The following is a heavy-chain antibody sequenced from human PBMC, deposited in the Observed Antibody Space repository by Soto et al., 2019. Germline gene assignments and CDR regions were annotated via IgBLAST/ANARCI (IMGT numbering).Heavy chain of an antibody. J-gene: IGHJ3*01. CDR1: GDSITGSYF. CDR3: ARHRNVLFGDDAFDF. CDR2: IYYRGKT. Sequence: QLQLQESGPGLVKPSETLSLTCTVPGDSITGSYFWAWIRQPPGKGLESIGIIYYRGKTNYNPSLRSRVTLSVDTPRNQFSLKLTSVTAADTAVYFCARHRNVLFGDDAFDFWGQGTMVVVSS. D-gene: IGHD3-16*01. V-gene: IGHV4-39*01.